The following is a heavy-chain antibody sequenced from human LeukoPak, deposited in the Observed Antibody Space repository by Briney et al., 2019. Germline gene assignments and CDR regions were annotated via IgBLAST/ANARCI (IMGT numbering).Heavy chain of an antibody. CDR3: ARGFGDYYAFDI. Sequence: GGSLRLSCAASGFTFSSYAMHWVRQAPGKGLEYASAINSNGGSTYYANSVKGRFTISRDNSKNMLYLQMGSLRAEDMAVYYCARGFGDYYAFDIWGQGTMVTVSS. D-gene: IGHD3-10*01. CDR2: INSNGGST. V-gene: IGHV3-64*01. J-gene: IGHJ3*02. CDR1: GFTFSSYA.